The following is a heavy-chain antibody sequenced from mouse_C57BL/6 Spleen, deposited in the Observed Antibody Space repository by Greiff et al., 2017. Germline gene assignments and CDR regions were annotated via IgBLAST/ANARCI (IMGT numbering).Heavy chain of an antibody. CDR2: IDPNSGGT. Sequence: VQLQQPGAELVKPGASVKLSCKASGYTFTSYWMHWVKQRPGRGLVWIGRIDPNSGGTKYNEKFKSKATLTVDQPSSPAYMQLRSLTSEDSAVYYCARGTITTVVATGFDYWGQGTTLTVSS. CDR1: GYTFTSYW. J-gene: IGHJ2*01. V-gene: IGHV1-72*01. CDR3: ARGTITTVVATGFDY. D-gene: IGHD1-1*01.